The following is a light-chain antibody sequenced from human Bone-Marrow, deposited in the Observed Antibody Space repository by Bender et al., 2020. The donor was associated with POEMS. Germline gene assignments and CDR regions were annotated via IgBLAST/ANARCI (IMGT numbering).Light chain of an antibody. V-gene: IGLV2-14*03. CDR1: SRDVGGYNY. CDR2: DVN. CDR3: SSYTGSSTFEV. Sequence: QSALTQPRSLSGSPGQSITISCTGTSRDVGGYNYVSWYQQHPGKAPKLMIYDVNRWPSGVSDRFSGAKSGNTASLTISGLQAEDEADYYCSSYTGSSTFEVFGGGTKLTVL. J-gene: IGLJ3*02.